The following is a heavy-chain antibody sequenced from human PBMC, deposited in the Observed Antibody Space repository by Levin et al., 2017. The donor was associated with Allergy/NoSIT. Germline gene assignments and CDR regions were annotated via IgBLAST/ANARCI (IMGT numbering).Heavy chain of an antibody. Sequence: GESLKISCKGSGYSFTSYWISWVRQMPGKGLEWMGRIDPSDSYTNYSPSFQGHVTISADKSISTAYLQWSSLKASDTAMYYCARHRPYSSGWTYYYYMDVWGKGTTVTVSS. CDR3: ARHRPYSSGWTYYYYMDV. V-gene: IGHV5-10-1*01. J-gene: IGHJ6*03. CDR1: GYSFTSYW. D-gene: IGHD6-19*01. CDR2: IDPSDSYT.